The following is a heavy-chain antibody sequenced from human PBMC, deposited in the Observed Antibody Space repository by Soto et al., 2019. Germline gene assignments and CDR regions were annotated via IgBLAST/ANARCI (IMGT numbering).Heavy chain of an antibody. J-gene: IGHJ4*02. CDR3: ARHDIDAGPAVIDC. Sequence: TLSLTCTVSGGSIRNYYWSWIRQPPGKGLEWIGYSYYSGTTDYNPSLKSRVTVSVDTSKNQFSLKLNSVTATDTAVYYCARHDIDAGPAVIDCRGQGTLVTVSS. CDR2: SYYSGTT. CDR1: GGSIRNYY. D-gene: IGHD2-15*01. V-gene: IGHV4-59*08.